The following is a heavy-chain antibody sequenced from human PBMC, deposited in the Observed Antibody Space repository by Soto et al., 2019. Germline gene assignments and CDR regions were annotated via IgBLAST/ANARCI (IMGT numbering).Heavy chain of an antibody. J-gene: IGHJ3*02. CDR2: ISAYNGNT. V-gene: IGHV1-18*01. CDR3: ARDADITMIVVVTPDAFDI. CDR1: GYTFTSYG. Sequence: ASVKVSCKASGYTFTSYGISWGRQAPGQGLEWMGWISAYNGNTNYAQKLQGRVTMTTDTSTSTAYMELRSLRSDDTAVYYCARDADITMIVVVTPDAFDIWGQGTMVTVSS. D-gene: IGHD3-22*01.